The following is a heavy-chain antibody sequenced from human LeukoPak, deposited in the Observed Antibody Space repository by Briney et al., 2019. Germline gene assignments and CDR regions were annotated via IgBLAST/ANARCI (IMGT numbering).Heavy chain of an antibody. CDR2: ICYSGST. J-gene: IGHJ3*02. V-gene: IGHV4-59*11. D-gene: IGHD2-2*01. Sequence: SETLSLTCTVSGGSISSHYWSWIRQPPGKGLEGMGYICYSGSTNYNPSLKSRVTISVDTSKNQFSLKLSSVTAADTVVYYCARDLRASPRVFDIWGQGTMVTVSS. CDR3: ARDLRASPRVFDI. CDR1: GGSISSHY.